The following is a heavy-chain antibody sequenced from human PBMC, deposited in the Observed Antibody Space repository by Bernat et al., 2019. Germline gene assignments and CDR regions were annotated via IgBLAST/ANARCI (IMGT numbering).Heavy chain of an antibody. V-gene: IGHV1-2*04. CDR1: GNTFTGYY. Sequence: QVQLVQSGAEVKKAGATVKVSCRVLGNTFTGYYMHWVRQPPGKGLEWMGWINPNNGDPNYAQKFQYWVTMTTDTSFSTAYMELYMLTSGDTSVYYCAREGYSYGFGGFDVWGQGTMVTVSS. D-gene: IGHD5-18*01. CDR2: INPNNGDP. J-gene: IGHJ3*01. CDR3: AREGYSYGFGGFDV.